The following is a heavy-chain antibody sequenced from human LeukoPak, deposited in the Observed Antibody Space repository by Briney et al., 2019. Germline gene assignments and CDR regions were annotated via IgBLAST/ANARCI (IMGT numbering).Heavy chain of an antibody. D-gene: IGHD3-10*01. J-gene: IGHJ4*02. V-gene: IGHV4-30-2*01. Sequence: PSETLSLTCAVSGGSISSGAYSWSWIRQPPGKGLEWIGYIYHSGSAYYNPSLNSRVTISVGRSKNEFSLKLSSVTAADTAVYYCASAYGSGSYYPLFDSWGQGTLVTVSS. CDR3: ASAYGSGSYYPLFDS. CDR2: IYHSGSA. CDR1: GGSISSGAYS.